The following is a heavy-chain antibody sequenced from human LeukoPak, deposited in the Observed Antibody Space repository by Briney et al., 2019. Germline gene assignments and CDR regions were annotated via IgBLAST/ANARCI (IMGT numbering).Heavy chain of an antibody. J-gene: IGHJ4*02. CDR3: ASGTVGNYALDY. CDR2: IGTSSNNI. Sequence: GSLRLSCAASGLTFSRYNMNWVRQAPGKGLEWVSSIGTSSNNIYYTDSVKGRFTISRDNAKNSLYLQVDSLRVEDTAVYFCASGTVGNYALDYWGQGTLVTVSS. D-gene: IGHD1-7*01. V-gene: IGHV3-21*01. CDR1: GLTFSRYN.